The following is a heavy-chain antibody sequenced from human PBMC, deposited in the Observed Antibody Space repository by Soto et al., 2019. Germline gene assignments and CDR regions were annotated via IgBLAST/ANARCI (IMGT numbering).Heavy chain of an antibody. CDR2: IYYSGST. J-gene: IGHJ4*02. CDR1: GGSISSSSYY. D-gene: IGHD6-6*01. V-gene: IGHV4-39*01. CDR3: ARREYSRSGGFDY. Sequence: SETLSLTCTVSGGSISSSSYYWGWIRQPPGKGLEWIGSIYYSGSTYYNPSLKSRVTISVDTSKNQFSLKLSSVTAADTAVYYCARREYSRSGGFDYWGQGTLGTAPQ.